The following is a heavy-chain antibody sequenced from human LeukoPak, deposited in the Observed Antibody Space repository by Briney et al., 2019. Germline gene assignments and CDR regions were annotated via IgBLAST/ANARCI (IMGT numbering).Heavy chain of an antibody. CDR1: GGSISSYY. CDR2: LSYSGST. Sequence: SETLSLTCTVSGGSISSYYWSWIRQPPGKGLKWIGYLSYSGSTNYNPSLKSRVTISVDTSKNQFSLNLRSVTAADTAVYYCAREGQDCSGGSCPVYFDYWGQGTLVTVSS. CDR3: AREGQDCSGGSCPVYFDY. D-gene: IGHD2-15*01. V-gene: IGHV4-59*01. J-gene: IGHJ4*02.